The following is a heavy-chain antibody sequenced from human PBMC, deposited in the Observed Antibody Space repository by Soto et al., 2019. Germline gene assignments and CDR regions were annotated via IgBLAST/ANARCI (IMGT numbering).Heavy chain of an antibody. Sequence: QLRLQESGSGVVETSESLSLTCTVFGASITYGGYSWSWIRQSPGRGLEWIGHITHLENTYFNPSFKSRLSMSIDRAKNQFSLKLTSMTAADKGRYFCVRGGGNDHFEYWGQGILVTVSS. CDR2: ITHLENT. V-gene: IGHV4-30-2*06. J-gene: IGHJ4*02. D-gene: IGHD5-12*01. CDR1: GASITYGGYS. CDR3: VRGGGNDHFEY.